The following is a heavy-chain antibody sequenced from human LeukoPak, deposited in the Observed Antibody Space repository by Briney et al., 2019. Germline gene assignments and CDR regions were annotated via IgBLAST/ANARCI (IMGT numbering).Heavy chain of an antibody. CDR2: IYTSGST. Sequence: PSETLSLTCTVSGGSIRSSSYYWSWIRQPAGKGLEWIGRIYTSGSTNYNPSLKSRVTMSVDTSKNQFSLKLSSVTAADTAVYYCARDRRVRFLRGREIQLPLNLPYYYYYMDVWGKGTTVTISS. CDR1: GGSIRSSSYY. V-gene: IGHV4-61*02. D-gene: IGHD5-18*01. J-gene: IGHJ6*03. CDR3: ARDRRVRFLRGREIQLPLNLPYYYYYMDV.